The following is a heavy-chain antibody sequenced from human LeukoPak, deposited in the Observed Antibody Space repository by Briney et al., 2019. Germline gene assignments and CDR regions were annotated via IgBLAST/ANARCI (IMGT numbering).Heavy chain of an antibody. V-gene: IGHV3-30-3*01. CDR1: GFTFSSYA. CDR3: AAKDLIDH. Sequence: GGSLRLSCAASGFTFSSYAMHWVRQAPGKGLEWVAVISYDGSNKYYADSVKGRFTISRDNPKNTLYLQMNSLRAEDTAVYYCAAKDLIDHWGQGTLVTVSS. J-gene: IGHJ4*02. CDR2: ISYDGSNK.